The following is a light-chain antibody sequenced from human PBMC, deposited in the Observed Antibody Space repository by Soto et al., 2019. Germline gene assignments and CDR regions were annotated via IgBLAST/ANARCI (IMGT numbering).Light chain of an antibody. V-gene: IGKV3-15*01. CDR3: QQYNNWPPWT. CDR1: QSVSTN. J-gene: IGKJ1*01. CDR2: GAS. Sequence: RVMTQSPATLSLSPGERATLSCRASQSVSTNVAWYQQKPGQAPRLLIYGASTRATDIPARFSGSGSGTDFTLTISSLQSEDCAVYYCQQYNNWPPWTFGQGNKWEVK.